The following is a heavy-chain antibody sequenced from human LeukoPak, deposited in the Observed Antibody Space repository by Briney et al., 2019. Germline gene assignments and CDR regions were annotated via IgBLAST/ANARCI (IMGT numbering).Heavy chain of an antibody. CDR3: AREGGCSIWYFDL. D-gene: IGHD2-15*01. Sequence: ASVKGSCKAPGHTLRTYGISWVRQAPGQGLEWMGWISANNGNTNYAQKFQDRVTMTTDTSTSTAYMELRSLRSDDTAVYYCAREGGCSIWYFDLWGRGTLVTVSS. CDR2: ISANNGNT. J-gene: IGHJ2*01. V-gene: IGHV1-18*01. CDR1: GHTLRTYG.